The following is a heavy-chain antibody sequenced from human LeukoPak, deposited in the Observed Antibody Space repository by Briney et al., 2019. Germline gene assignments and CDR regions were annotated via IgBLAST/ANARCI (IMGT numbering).Heavy chain of an antibody. CDR1: GGSISSSPYY. CDR2: IYYSGTT. J-gene: IGHJ4*02. V-gene: IGHV4-39*07. Sequence: SETLSLTCTVSGGSISSSPYYWGWIRQPPGKGLEWIGSIYYSGTTHYSPSLESRVTISVDTSKNQFSLKLASVTAADTAIYYCARGRRLRGDDYWGQGTLVTVSS. D-gene: IGHD3-16*01. CDR3: ARGRRLRGDDY.